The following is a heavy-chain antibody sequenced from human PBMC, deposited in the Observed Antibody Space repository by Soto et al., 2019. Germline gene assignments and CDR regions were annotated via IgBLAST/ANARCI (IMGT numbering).Heavy chain of an antibody. V-gene: IGHV3-23*01. CDR3: ARNGQWLTDLFNY. CDR2: ISDSGGST. D-gene: IGHD6-19*01. J-gene: IGHJ4*02. CDR1: GFSFSQYP. Sequence: EVQLLKSGGGLEQPGGSLRLSCAASGFSFSQYPMSWVRQAPGRGLEWVSVISDSGGSTYYADSVKGRFTISRDNSKDTLYLQMNTLRAEDTAVYYCARNGQWLTDLFNYWGQGTLVAVSS.